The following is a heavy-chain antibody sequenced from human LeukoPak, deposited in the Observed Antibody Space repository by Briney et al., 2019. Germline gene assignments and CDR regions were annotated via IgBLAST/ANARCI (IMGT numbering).Heavy chain of an antibody. CDR2: IYYSGST. Sequence: LETLSLTCTVSGGSISSYYWSWIRQPPGKGLEGIGYIYYSGSTNYNPSLKSRVTISVDTSKNQFSLKLSSVTAADTAVYYCARDKAHDRQWLVQGFDYWGQGTLVTVSS. V-gene: IGHV4-59*01. J-gene: IGHJ4*02. CDR3: ARDKAHDRQWLVQGFDY. CDR1: GGSISSYY. D-gene: IGHD6-19*01.